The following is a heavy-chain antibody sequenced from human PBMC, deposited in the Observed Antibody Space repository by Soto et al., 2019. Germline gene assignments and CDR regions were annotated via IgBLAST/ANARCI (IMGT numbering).Heavy chain of an antibody. CDR2: IYPGDSDT. CDR1: GYSFTSYW. J-gene: IGHJ6*02. D-gene: IGHD3-3*01. V-gene: IGHV5-51*01. CDR3: ARLGYYDFWSGYYHGMDV. Sequence: GESLKISCKGSGYSFTSYWIGWVRQMPGKGLEWMGIIYPGDSDTRYSPSFQGQVTISADKSISTAYLQWSSLKASDTAMYYCARLGYYDFWSGYYHGMDVWGQGTTVTVSS.